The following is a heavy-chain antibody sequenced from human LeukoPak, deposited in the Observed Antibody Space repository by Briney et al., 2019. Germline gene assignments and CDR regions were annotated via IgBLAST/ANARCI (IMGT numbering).Heavy chain of an antibody. J-gene: IGHJ4*02. D-gene: IGHD5-18*01. V-gene: IGHV3-9*01. CDR1: GFTFDDYA. CDR2: ISWNSGSI. CDR3: AKDKGYGKRGGRYCYWAPYYFDY. Sequence: GRSLRLSCAASGFTFDDYAMHWVRQAPGKGLEWVSGISWNSGSIGYADSVKGRFTISRDNAKNSLYLQMNSLRAEDTALYYCAKDKGYGKRGGRYCYWAPYYFDYWGQGTLVTVSS.